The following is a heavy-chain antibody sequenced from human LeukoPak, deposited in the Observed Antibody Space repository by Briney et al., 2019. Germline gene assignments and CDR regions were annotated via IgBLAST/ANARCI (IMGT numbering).Heavy chain of an antibody. CDR1: GFTFSSYA. CDR2: ISGSGGST. V-gene: IGHV3-23*01. CDR3: AKVPFVQLERLDY. Sequence: GGSLRLSCAASGFTFSSYAMSWVRQAPGKGLEWVSAISGSGGSTYYADSVKGRFTISRDNSKNTLYLQMNSLRAEDTAVYHCAKVPFVQLERLDYWGQGTLVTVSS. J-gene: IGHJ4*02. D-gene: IGHD1-1*01.